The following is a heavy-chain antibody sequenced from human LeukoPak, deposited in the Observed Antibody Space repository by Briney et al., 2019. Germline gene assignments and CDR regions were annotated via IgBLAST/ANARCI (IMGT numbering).Heavy chain of an antibody. CDR2: IYYSGST. CDR1: GGSISSSSYY. J-gene: IGHJ4*02. Sequence: SETLSLTCTVSGGSISSSSYYWGWIRQPPGKGLEWIGYIYYSGSTNYNPSLKSRVTISVDTSKNQFSLKLSSVTAADTAVYYCAALPTRGIAAAGVFDYWGQGTLVTVSS. V-gene: IGHV4-61*05. CDR3: AALPTRGIAAAGVFDY. D-gene: IGHD6-13*01.